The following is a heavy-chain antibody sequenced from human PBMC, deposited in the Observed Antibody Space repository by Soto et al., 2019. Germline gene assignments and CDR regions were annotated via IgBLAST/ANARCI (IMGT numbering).Heavy chain of an antibody. CDR1: GFTFSSYW. Sequence: GGSLRLSCAASGFTFSSYWMSWVRQAPRKGLEWVANIKQDGSEKYYVDSVKGRFTISRDNAKNSLYLQMNSLRAEDTAVYYCATDNDFWSGYYTYWGQGTLVTVSS. CDR3: ATDNDFWSGYYTY. CDR2: IKQDGSEK. D-gene: IGHD3-3*01. V-gene: IGHV3-7*04. J-gene: IGHJ4*02.